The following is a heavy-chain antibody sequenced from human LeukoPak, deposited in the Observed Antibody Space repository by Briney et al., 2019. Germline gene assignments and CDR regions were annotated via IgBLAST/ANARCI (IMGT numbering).Heavy chain of an antibody. V-gene: IGHV1-24*01. CDR1: GYTLTELS. Sequence: ASVKVSCKVSGYTLTELSMHWVRQAPGKGLEWMGGFDPEDGETIYAQKFQGRVTMTRDTSISTAYMELNTLRSDDTAMYYCARAAGDYGDYDYFYYMDVWGKGTTVTISS. J-gene: IGHJ6*03. D-gene: IGHD4-17*01. CDR3: ARAAGDYGDYDYFYYMDV. CDR2: FDPEDGET.